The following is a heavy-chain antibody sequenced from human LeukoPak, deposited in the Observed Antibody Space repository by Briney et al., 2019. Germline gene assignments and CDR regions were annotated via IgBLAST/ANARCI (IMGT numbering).Heavy chain of an antibody. V-gene: IGHV3-23*01. D-gene: IGHD3-10*01. CDR3: AKDLDYGSGSYCAFDI. CDR1: GFTFSSYA. J-gene: IGHJ3*02. CDR2: ISGSGGST. Sequence: GGSLRLSCAASGFTFSSYAMSWVRQAPGEGLEWVSAISGSGGSTYYADSVKGRFTISRDNSKNTLYLQMNSLRAEDTAVYYCAKDLDYGSGSYCAFDIWGQGTMVTVSS.